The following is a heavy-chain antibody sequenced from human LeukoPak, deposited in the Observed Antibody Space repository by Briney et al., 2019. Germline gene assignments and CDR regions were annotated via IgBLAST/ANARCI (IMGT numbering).Heavy chain of an antibody. Sequence: SETLSLTCTVSGGSISSYYWSWIRQPPGKGLEWIGYIYYSGSTNYNPSLKSRVTISVDTSKNQFSLKLSSVTAADTAVYYCARGSSAWAHFDSWGQGTLVTVSS. CDR1: GGSISSYY. D-gene: IGHD6-19*01. V-gene: IGHV4-59*08. J-gene: IGHJ4*02. CDR2: IYYSGST. CDR3: ARGSSAWAHFDS.